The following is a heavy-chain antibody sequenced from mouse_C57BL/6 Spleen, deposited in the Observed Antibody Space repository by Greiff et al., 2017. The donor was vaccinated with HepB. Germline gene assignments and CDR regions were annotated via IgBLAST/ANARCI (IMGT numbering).Heavy chain of an antibody. CDR1: GFTFSSYA. CDR2: ISSGGDYI. J-gene: IGHJ2*01. Sequence: DVMLVESGEGLVKPGGSLKLSCAASGFTFSSYAMSWVRQTPEKRLEWVAYISSGGDYIYYADTVKGRFTISRDNARNTLYLQMSSLKSEDTAMYYCTREEDYGNLDYWGQGTTLTVSS. V-gene: IGHV5-9-1*02. D-gene: IGHD2-1*01. CDR3: TREEDYGNLDY.